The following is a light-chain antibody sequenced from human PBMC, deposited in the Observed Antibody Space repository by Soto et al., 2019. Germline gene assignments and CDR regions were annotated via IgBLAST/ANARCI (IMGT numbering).Light chain of an antibody. V-gene: IGLV2-14*01. CDR2: DVS. J-gene: IGLJ2*01. CDR3: SSYTSSSTPMV. Sequence: QSVLTQPASVSGSPGQSITISCTGTSSDVGGYNYVSWYQQHPARAPKLMIYDVSDRPSGVSNRFSGSKSGNTASLTISGLQAEDEGDYYCSSYTSSSTPMVFGGGTKLTVL. CDR1: SSDVGGYNY.